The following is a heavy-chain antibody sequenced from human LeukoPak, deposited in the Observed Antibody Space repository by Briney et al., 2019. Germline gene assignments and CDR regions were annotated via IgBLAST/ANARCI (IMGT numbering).Heavy chain of an antibody. Sequence: GGSLRLSCAASGFTVSSNYMSWVRQAPGKGLKWVSVIYSGGSTYYADSVKGRFTISRDNSKNTLYLQMNSLRAEDTAMYYCASRATVTTDRFWFDPWGQGTLVTVSS. CDR2: IYSGGST. J-gene: IGHJ5*02. D-gene: IGHD4-11*01. CDR1: GFTVSSNY. V-gene: IGHV3-53*01. CDR3: ASRATVTTDRFWFDP.